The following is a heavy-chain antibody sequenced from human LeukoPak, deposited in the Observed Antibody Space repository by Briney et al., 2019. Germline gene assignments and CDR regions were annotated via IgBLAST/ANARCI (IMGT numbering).Heavy chain of an antibody. V-gene: IGHV3-66*01. D-gene: IGHD1-26*01. CDR1: GFTVSSNY. Sequence: GGSLRLSCAASGFTVSSNYMNWVRQAPGKGLEWVSALYSGGNTYYADSVKGRFTISRDNSKNTLYLQMNSLRAEDTAVYYCARWDVATSFDYWGQGTLVTVSS. CDR3: ARWDVATSFDY. CDR2: LYSGGNT. J-gene: IGHJ4*02.